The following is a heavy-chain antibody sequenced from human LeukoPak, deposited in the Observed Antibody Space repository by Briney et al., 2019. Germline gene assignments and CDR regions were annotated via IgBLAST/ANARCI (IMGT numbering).Heavy chain of an antibody. Sequence: GGSLTLSCAASGFTFSSYGMHWVRQAPGKGLEWVAVIWYDGSNKYYADSVKGRFTISRDNSKNTLYLQMNSLRAEDTAVYYCARIPDYGDFPYGMDVWGQGTTVTVSS. V-gene: IGHV3-33*01. CDR2: IWYDGSNK. J-gene: IGHJ6*02. D-gene: IGHD4-17*01. CDR1: GFTFSSYG. CDR3: ARIPDYGDFPYGMDV.